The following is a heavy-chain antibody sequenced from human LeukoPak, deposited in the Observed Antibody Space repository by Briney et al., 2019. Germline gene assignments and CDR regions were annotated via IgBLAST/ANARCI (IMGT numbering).Heavy chain of an antibody. J-gene: IGHJ6*02. D-gene: IGHD4-17*01. CDR2: IYPGGSDT. CDR1: GYSFTGYW. Sequence: GVSLKISCKGSGYSFTGYWIGWVCQMPGKGLEWMGIIYPGGSDTRYSPSFQGQVTISADKSISTAYLQCSSLKASDTAMYYCARWWTTPDGMDVWGQGTTVTVSS. CDR3: ARWWTTPDGMDV. V-gene: IGHV5-51*01.